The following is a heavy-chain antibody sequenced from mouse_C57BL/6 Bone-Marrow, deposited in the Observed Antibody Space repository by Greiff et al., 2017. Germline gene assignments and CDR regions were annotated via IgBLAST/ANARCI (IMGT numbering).Heavy chain of an antibody. CDR1: GYTFTDHF. CDR3: GNYCYGSFAADG. D-gene: IGHD1-1*01. V-gene: IGHV1-11*01. Sequence: VQLHQSGAELASPGTSVTLSCKASGYTFTDHFMHWVKKRPGQGLEWIGGIYPFDGDTNYNQKFMGKATLSVDRSSSSAYMVLNSLTSGAAAVYECGNYCYGSFAADGWGQVTTVTVSA. J-gene: IGHJ2*01. CDR2: IYPFDGDT.